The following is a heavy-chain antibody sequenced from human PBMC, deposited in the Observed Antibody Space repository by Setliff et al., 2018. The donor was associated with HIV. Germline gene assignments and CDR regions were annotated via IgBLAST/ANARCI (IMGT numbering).Heavy chain of an antibody. CDR3: ARELMWRGALHYFYYMDV. Sequence: SETLSLTSTVSGGSINSYYWSWIRQPAGKGLEWIGRIYTSGSANYNPSLKSRVTMSVDTSKNQFSLKLTSVTAADTAVYYCARELMWRGALHYFYYMDVWGEGTTVTVSS. CDR1: GGSINSYY. J-gene: IGHJ6*03. CDR2: IYTSGSA. D-gene: IGHD1-26*01. V-gene: IGHV4-4*07.